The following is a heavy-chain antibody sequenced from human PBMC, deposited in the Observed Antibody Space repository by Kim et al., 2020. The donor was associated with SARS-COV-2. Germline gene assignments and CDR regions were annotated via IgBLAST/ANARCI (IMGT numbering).Heavy chain of an antibody. J-gene: IGHJ4*02. CDR1: GDSISSGDYY. Sequence: SETLSLTCTVSGDSISSGDYYWTWIRQPPGKGLEWIGYIHYSGSTYYNPSLKSRINISPDTSKNQFSLRLTSVTAADTAMYYCARGTGWAYYFDYWGRGTLVTVSS. CDR2: IHYSGST. V-gene: IGHV4-30-4*01. CDR3: ARGTGWAYYFDY. D-gene: IGHD6-19*01.